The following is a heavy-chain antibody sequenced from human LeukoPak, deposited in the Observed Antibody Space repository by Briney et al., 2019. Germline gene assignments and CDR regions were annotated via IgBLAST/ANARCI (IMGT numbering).Heavy chain of an antibody. CDR1: GFTFSSYA. Sequence: QPGGSLRLSCAASGFTFSSYAMSWVRQAPGKGPEWVSAISGSGGSTYYADSVKGRFTISRDNSKNTLYLQMNSLRAEDTAVYYCAKVWSISLYYFDYWGQGALVTVSS. CDR3: AKVWSISLYYFDY. V-gene: IGHV3-23*01. CDR2: ISGSGGST. D-gene: IGHD3-3*01. J-gene: IGHJ4*02.